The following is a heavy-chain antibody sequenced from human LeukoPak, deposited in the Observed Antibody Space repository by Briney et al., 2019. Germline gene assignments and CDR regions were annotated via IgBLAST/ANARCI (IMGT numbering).Heavy chain of an antibody. D-gene: IGHD1-26*01. Sequence: PGVSLRLSSAASGFTFRNYAMSWVRQAPGRGLEWVSAISGDAGSTYYADSVKGRFTISRDNSKNTLYLQMNSLRAEDTAVYYCAKKEGGFDYWGQGALVTVSS. CDR1: GFTFRNYA. CDR2: ISGDAGST. J-gene: IGHJ4*02. CDR3: AKKEGGFDY. V-gene: IGHV3-23*01.